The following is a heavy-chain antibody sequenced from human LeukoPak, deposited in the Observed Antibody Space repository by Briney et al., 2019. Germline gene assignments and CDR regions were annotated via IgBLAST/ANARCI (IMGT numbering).Heavy chain of an antibody. V-gene: IGHV3-23*01. Sequence: GGSLRLSCAASGFTFSSYAMSWVRQAPGKGLDWVSAISGSGGSTYYADSVKGRFTISRDNSKNTLYLQMNSLRAEDTAVYYCAKGGSYSPYYFDYWGQGTLVTVSS. D-gene: IGHD1-26*01. J-gene: IGHJ4*02. CDR1: GFTFSSYA. CDR2: ISGSGGST. CDR3: AKGGSYSPYYFDY.